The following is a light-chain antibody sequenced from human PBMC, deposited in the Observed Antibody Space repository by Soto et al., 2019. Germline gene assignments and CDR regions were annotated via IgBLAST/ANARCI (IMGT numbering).Light chain of an antibody. CDR1: QGISTW. CDR2: GAS. Sequence: DIQMTQSPSSVSASVGDRVTLTGRASQGISTWLAWYQQKPGKVPKLLIYGASRLQTGVPSRFSGSGSGTDFTLTISSLQPEDFATYHCQQASSLPHTFGQGTRVEIK. J-gene: IGKJ2*01. V-gene: IGKV1-12*01. CDR3: QQASSLPHT.